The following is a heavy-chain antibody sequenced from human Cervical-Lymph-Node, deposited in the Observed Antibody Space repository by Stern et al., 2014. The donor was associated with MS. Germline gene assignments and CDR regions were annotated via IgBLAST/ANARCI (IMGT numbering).Heavy chain of an antibody. J-gene: IGHJ4*02. CDR1: VGSISSYY. D-gene: IGHD4-23*01. V-gene: IGHV4-59*01. Sequence: QVQLQESGPGLVKPSETLSLTCTVSVGSISSYYWSLIRQPPGKGLEWIEYIYYSVSTNYNPSLTSRVTISVDTSKNQFSLKLSSVTAAYTAVYYCARGYGGNPIDDWVQGTLVTVSS. CDR2: IYYSVST. CDR3: ARGYGGNPIDD.